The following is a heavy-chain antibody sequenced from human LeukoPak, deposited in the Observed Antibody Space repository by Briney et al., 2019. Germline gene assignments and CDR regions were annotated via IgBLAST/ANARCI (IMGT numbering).Heavy chain of an antibody. CDR1: GYTFTSYG. Sequence: ASVKLSCKASGYTFTSYGISWVRRAPGQGLEWRGWISDYSGNTNCAQKLQGTFTMTTDTSTSTAYMELRSLRSDDTAVYYCARVRVAYYYDNSGVDFDYWGQGTLVTVSS. CDR2: ISDYSGNT. J-gene: IGHJ4*02. CDR3: ARVRVAYYYDNSGVDFDY. V-gene: IGHV1-18*01. D-gene: IGHD3-22*01.